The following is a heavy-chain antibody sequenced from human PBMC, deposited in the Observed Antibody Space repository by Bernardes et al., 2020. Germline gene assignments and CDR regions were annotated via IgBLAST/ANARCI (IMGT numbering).Heavy chain of an antibody. CDR2: INTDGSTT. Sequence: GGSLRLSCECSGFTFSNYWLHWVRQAPGKGLVSVSRINTDGSTTNYADSVKGRFVISRDNARNTLYLQMNSLRAEDTAVYYCATAGNYRFDYWGQGTLVTVSS. D-gene: IGHD1-7*01. CDR3: ATAGNYRFDY. J-gene: IGHJ4*02. V-gene: IGHV3-74*01. CDR1: GFTFSNYW.